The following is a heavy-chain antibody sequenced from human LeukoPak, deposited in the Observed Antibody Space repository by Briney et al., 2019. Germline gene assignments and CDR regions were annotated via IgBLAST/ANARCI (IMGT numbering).Heavy chain of an antibody. CDR2: ISAYNGNT. Sequence: ASVKVSCKASGYSFTSYGISWVRQAPGQGLEWMGWISAYNGNTHYAQKLQGRVTMTRNISITTAYMELTDLRSEDTAVYYCARVTAAGTWTFDIWGQGTTVTVSS. D-gene: IGHD6-13*01. CDR3: ARVTAAGTWTFDI. J-gene: IGHJ3*02. CDR1: GYSFTSYG. V-gene: IGHV1-18*01.